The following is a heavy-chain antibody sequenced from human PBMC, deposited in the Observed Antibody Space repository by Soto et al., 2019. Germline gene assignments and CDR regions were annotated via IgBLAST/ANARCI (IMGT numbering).Heavy chain of an antibody. CDR2: IYYSGST. Sequence: TLSLTCTVSGGTISSGGYYWSWIRQHPRKGLEWIGCIYYSGSTYYNPSLKSRVTISVDTSKNQFSLKLSSVTAADTAVYYCASFCIAAARSNHDYYYGMYGRGQGSTV. V-gene: IGHV4-31*03. D-gene: IGHD6-13*01. J-gene: IGHJ6*02. CDR3: ASFCIAAARSNHDYYYGMYG. CDR1: GGTISSGGYY.